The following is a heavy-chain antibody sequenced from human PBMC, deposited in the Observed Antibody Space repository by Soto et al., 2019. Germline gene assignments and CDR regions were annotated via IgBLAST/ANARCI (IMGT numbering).Heavy chain of an antibody. J-gene: IGHJ4*02. Sequence: QVQLQESGPGLVKPSQTLSLTCTVSGGSISSGGYYWSWIRQHPGKGLEWIGYIYYSGRTYYNPSLKRRVTISVDTSKNQFYLKLSSVTAADTAVYYCARAVLLLFGELVDWGQGTLVMVSS. CDR1: GGSISSGGYY. V-gene: IGHV4-31*03. CDR2: IYYSGRT. CDR3: ARAVLLLFGELVD. D-gene: IGHD3-10*01.